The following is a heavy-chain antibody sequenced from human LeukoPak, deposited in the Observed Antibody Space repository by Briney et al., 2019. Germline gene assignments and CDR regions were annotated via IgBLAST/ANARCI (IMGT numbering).Heavy chain of an antibody. CDR2: MRGDGALI. V-gene: IGHV3-7*01. CDR1: GFTFGNYW. J-gene: IGHJ4*02. CDR3: ARLFGGVTTYDY. Sequence: GGSLRLSCAASGFTFGNYWLSWVRQAPGRGLQWVASMRGDGALIYYVDSMKGRFTISRDNARNLLYLQMNRLTADDTGVYFCARLFGGVTTYDYWGQGVLVTVSS. D-gene: IGHD3-10*02.